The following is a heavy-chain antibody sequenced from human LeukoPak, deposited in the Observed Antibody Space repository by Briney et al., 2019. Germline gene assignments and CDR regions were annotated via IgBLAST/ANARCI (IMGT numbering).Heavy chain of an antibody. Sequence: ASVKVSCKASGYTFTSYYMHWVRQAPGQGLEWMGIINPSGGSTSYAQKFQGRVTITRNTSISTAYMELSSLRSEDTAVYYCARRAGSYYLIDYWGQGTLVTVSS. CDR2: INPSGGST. V-gene: IGHV1-46*01. D-gene: IGHD1-26*01. J-gene: IGHJ4*02. CDR1: GYTFTSYY. CDR3: ARRAGSYYLIDY.